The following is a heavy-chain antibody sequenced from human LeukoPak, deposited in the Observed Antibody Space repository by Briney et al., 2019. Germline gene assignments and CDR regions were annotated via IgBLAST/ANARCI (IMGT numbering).Heavy chain of an antibody. V-gene: IGHV4-39*01. J-gene: IGHJ5*02. CDR2: IYYSGST. CDR3: ARAKLRLGENWFDP. D-gene: IGHD3-16*01. CDR1: GGSISSSSYY. Sequence: SETLSLTCTVSGGSISSSSYYWGWIRQPPGKGLEWIGSIYYSGSTYYNPSLKSRVTISVDTSKNQFSLKLSSVTAADTAVYYCARAKLRLGENWFDPWGQGTLVTVSS.